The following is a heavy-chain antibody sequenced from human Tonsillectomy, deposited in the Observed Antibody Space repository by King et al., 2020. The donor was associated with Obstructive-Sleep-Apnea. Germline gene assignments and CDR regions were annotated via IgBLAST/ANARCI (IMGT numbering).Heavy chain of an antibody. CDR1: GGSISSGGHS. CDR2: IYYSGST. Sequence: VQLQESGPGLVKSLQTLSLTCVVSGGSISSGGHSWSWIRQSPGKGLEWIGYIYYSGSTYYNPSLKSRVTISLDTSKNQFSLKLTSVTAADTAVYYCARILEVTAGVPDAFDIWGQGTMVTVSS. D-gene: IGHD2-21*02. V-gene: IGHV4-30-4*07. J-gene: IGHJ3*02. CDR3: ARILEVTAGVPDAFDI.